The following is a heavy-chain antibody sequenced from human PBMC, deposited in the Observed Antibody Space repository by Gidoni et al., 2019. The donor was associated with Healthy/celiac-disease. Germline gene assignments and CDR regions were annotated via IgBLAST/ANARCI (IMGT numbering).Heavy chain of an antibody. J-gene: IGHJ6*03. CDR3: AKDHHCNTICGVVKTSYYMDV. V-gene: IGHV3-30*18. D-gene: IGHD3-3*01. CDR2: ISSDGSNK. Sequence: QVQLLASGGCVVQPGRSLRLSCAASGFSFSSHVLHWVRQAPGKGLEWVAVISSDGSNKYYADSVKGRFTISRDNAKNTLYLQMNSLRAEDTAVYYCAKDHHCNTICGVVKTSYYMDVWGKGTTVTVSS. CDR1: GFSFSSHV.